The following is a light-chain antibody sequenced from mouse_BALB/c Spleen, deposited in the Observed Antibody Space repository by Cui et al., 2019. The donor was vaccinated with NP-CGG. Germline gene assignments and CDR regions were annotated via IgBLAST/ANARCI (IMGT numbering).Light chain of an antibody. V-gene: IGLV1*01. CDR1: TGAVTTSNY. J-gene: IGLJ1*01. Sequence: QAVVTQESALTTSPAETVTLTCRSRTGAVTTSNYANWVQEKPDHLFTGLIGGTNNRAPGVPARFSGSLIGDKAALIITGAQTEDEAIYFCALWYSNHWVFGGGTKLTVL. CDR2: GTN. CDR3: ALWYSNHWV.